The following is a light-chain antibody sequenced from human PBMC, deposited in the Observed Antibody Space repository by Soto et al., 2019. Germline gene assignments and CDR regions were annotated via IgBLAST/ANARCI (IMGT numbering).Light chain of an antibody. Sequence: NNTDIGGYNYVSWYQQHPGKAPKLVIYDVTSRPSGIPNRFSGSKSGFTASLTISGLQAEDHAHDFCSSYRSHRSLEVFGTGTKVTV. CDR3: SSYRSHRSLEV. CDR1: NTDIGGYNY. CDR2: DVT. J-gene: IGLJ1*01. V-gene: IGLV2-14*03.